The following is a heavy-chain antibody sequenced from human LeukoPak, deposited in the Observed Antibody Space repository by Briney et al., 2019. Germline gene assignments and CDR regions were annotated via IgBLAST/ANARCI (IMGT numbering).Heavy chain of an antibody. D-gene: IGHD6-13*01. CDR2: ISSSSSYI. Sequence: PGGSLRLSCAASGFTFSSYSMNWVRQAPGKGLEWVSSISSSSSYIYYADSVKGRFTISRDNSKNTLYLQMNSLRAEDTAVYYCAKARRSIDSSSWYLCFDYWGQGTLVTVSS. CDR3: AKARRSIDSSSWYLCFDY. J-gene: IGHJ4*02. V-gene: IGHV3-21*04. CDR1: GFTFSSYS.